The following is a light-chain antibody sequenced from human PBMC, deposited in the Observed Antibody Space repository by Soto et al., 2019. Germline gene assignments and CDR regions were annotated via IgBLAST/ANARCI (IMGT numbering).Light chain of an antibody. CDR1: SSNIGAGYD. CDR2: GNS. V-gene: IGLV1-40*01. CDR3: QSYDSSLSGVV. J-gene: IGLJ2*01. Sequence: QAVVTQPPSVSGAPGQRVTISCTGSSSNIGAGYDVQWYQQLPGTAPKVLIYGNSNRPSGVPDRFSGSKSGTSASLAITGLRAEDEADYYCQSYDSSLSGVVFGGGTKLTVL.